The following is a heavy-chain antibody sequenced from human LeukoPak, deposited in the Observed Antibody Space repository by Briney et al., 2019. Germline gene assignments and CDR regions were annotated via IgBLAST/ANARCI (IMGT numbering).Heavy chain of an antibody. D-gene: IGHD3-22*01. V-gene: IGHV4-34*01. J-gene: IGHJ4*02. CDR3: ARGGRSDYYYDSSGNFDY. CDR1: GGSFSDYY. CDR2: VHHSGST. Sequence: PSETLSLTCAVYGGSFSDYYWSWIRQPPGKGLKWIGEVHHSGSTNYNPSLKSRITISVDTSKNQFSLKLNSVTAADTAVYYCARGGRSDYYYDSSGNFDYWGQGTLVTVSS.